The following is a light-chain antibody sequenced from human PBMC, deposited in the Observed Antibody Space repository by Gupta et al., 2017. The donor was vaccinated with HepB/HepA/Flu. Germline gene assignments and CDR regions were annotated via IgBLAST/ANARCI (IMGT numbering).Light chain of an antibody. J-gene: IGLJ2*01. CDR3: QAWDSGTVV. V-gene: IGLV3-1*01. CDR1: KLGDKY. Sequence: SYELTQPPAVSVSPGQTASITCSGDKLGDKYACWYQQKPGQSPVLVIYQDSKRPSGIPERFSGSNSGGTATLTISGTQAVDEADYYCQAWDSGTVVFGGGTKLTVL. CDR2: QDS.